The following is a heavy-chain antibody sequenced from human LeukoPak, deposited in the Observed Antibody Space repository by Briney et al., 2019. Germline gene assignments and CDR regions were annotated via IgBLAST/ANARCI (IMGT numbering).Heavy chain of an antibody. CDR2: ISSSGSTI. D-gene: IGHD3-3*01. V-gene: IGHV3-48*04. CDR1: GFTFSSYA. J-gene: IGHJ6*02. CDR3: ARDEGADFWSGYSYYYYGMDV. Sequence: GGSLRLSCAASGFTFSSYAMSWVRQAPGKGLEWVSYISSSGSTIYYADSVKGRFTISRDNAKNSLYLQMNSLRAEDTAVYYCARDEGADFWSGYSYYYYGMDVWGQGTTVTVSS.